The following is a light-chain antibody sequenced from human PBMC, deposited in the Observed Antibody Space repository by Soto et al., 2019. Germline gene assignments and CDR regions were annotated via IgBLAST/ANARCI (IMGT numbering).Light chain of an antibody. Sequence: QSVLAQPASVSGSPGQSITISFTVTSSDVGGFNYVSWYQQHPGKAPKLLIFDVYSRPSGISNRFSGSKSGNTASLTISGLQAEDEADYYCSSYTTSSSYVFGAGTKVTLL. CDR2: DVY. J-gene: IGLJ1*01. V-gene: IGLV2-14*01. CDR1: SSDVGGFNY. CDR3: SSYTTSSSYV.